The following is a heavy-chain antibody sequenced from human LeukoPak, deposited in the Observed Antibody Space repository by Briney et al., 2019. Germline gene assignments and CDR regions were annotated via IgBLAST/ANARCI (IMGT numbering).Heavy chain of an antibody. V-gene: IGHV3-21*01. J-gene: IGHJ5*02. D-gene: IGHD4-23*01. CDR1: GLSFNSYS. CDR2: ISGSSFNT. Sequence: GGSLTLSCAASGLSFNSYSMSWVRQAPGKGLEWVSAISGSSFNTQYADSAKGRFTISRDNAKNSLYLQMNSLRAEDTAVYYCARMTTVEPGGWFDPWGQGTLVTVSS. CDR3: ARMTTVEPGGWFDP.